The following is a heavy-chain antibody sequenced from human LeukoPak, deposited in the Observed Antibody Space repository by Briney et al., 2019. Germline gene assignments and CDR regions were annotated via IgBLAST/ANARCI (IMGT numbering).Heavy chain of an antibody. D-gene: IGHD2-2*02. CDR1: GYTFTGYY. Sequence: GASVKVSCKASGYTFTGYYMHWVRQAPGQGLEWMGWINPNSGGTNYAQKFQGRVTMTRDTSTSTAYMELSRLRSDDTAVYYCARIDCSSTSCYTPGGYYYYYGMDVWGQGTTVTVSS. J-gene: IGHJ6*02. V-gene: IGHV1-2*02. CDR3: ARIDCSSTSCYTPGGYYYYYGMDV. CDR2: INPNSGGT.